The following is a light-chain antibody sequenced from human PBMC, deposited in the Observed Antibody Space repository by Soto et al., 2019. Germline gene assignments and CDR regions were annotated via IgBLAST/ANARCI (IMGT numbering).Light chain of an antibody. J-gene: IGKJ1*01. Sequence: DIQMTQSPSTLSASVGDRVTITCRASQSIGSWLAWYQQKPGKAPKLLIYKASTLESGVPSRFSGSGSGTEFTLTINSLQPEDSATYYCQQTYITSWTFGQGTKVDIK. CDR3: QQTYITSWT. CDR2: KAS. CDR1: QSIGSW. V-gene: IGKV1-5*03.